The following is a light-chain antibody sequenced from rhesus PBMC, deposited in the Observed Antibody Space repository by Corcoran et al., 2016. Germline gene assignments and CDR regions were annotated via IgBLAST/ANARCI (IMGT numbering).Light chain of an antibody. V-gene: IGKV2-82*01. Sequence: DIVMTQTPLSLPVTLGEPASISCRSSLSLVYSDGKTYLDWYLQKPGQSPQLLMYLVSKRASGVPDKFSGSGSGTDFTLKISRVEAEDVGVYYCMQALRSPYSFGQGTKVEIK. CDR1: LSLVYSDGKTY. CDR3: MQALRSPYS. J-gene: IGKJ2*01. CDR2: LVS.